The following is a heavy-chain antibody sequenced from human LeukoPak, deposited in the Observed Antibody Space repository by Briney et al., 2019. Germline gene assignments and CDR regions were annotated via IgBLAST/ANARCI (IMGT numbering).Heavy chain of an antibody. CDR3: ARGPTMVRGVITDTGFDY. D-gene: IGHD3-10*01. Sequence: ASVKVSCKASGYTFTSYGISWVRQAPGQGLEWMGWISAYNGNTNYAQKLQGRVTMTTDTSTSTAYMELRSLRSDDTAVYYCARGPTMVRGVITDTGFDYWGQGTLVTVSS. CDR1: GYTFTSYG. V-gene: IGHV1-18*04. J-gene: IGHJ4*02. CDR2: ISAYNGNT.